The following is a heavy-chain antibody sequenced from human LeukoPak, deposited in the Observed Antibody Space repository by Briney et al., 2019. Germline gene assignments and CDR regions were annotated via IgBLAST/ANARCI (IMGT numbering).Heavy chain of an antibody. J-gene: IGHJ3*02. CDR3: AHWPVRGVQAFDI. CDR2: IYWNDGK. V-gene: IGHV2-5*01. D-gene: IGHD3-10*01. CDR1: GYSISSGYYW. Sequence: TLSLTCTVSGYSISSGYYWGWIRQPPGKALGWLALIYWNDGKHYSPSLKSRLTITEDTSKNQVVLTMTNMDPVDTATYYCAHWPVRGVQAFDIWGQGTMVTVSS.